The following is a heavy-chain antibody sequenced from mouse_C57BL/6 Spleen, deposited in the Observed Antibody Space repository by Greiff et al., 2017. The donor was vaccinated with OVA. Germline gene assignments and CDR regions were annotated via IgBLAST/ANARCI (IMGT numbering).Heavy chain of an antibody. V-gene: IGHV5-17*01. Sequence: EVKLVESGGGLVKPGGSLKLSCAASGFTFSDYGMHWVRQAPEKGLEWVAYISSGSSTIYYADTVKGRFTISRDNAKNTLFLQMTSLRSEDTAMYYCARDSNWDKYFDVWGTGTTVTVSS. J-gene: IGHJ1*03. CDR2: ISSGSSTI. CDR3: ARDSNWDKYFDV. D-gene: IGHD4-1*01. CDR1: GFTFSDYG.